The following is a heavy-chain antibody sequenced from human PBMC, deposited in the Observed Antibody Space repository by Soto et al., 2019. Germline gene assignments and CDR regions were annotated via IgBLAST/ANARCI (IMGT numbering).Heavy chain of an antibody. CDR3: ARLSLEWLSHDY. Sequence: PSETLSLTCTVSGGSITSSNYYWVWIRQAPGKGLEWIGSIDYSGSTYYNPSLKSRVTISVDTSKNQFSLKLSSVTAADTAVYYCARLSLEWLSHDYWGQGTLVTVSS. J-gene: IGHJ4*02. CDR2: IDYSGST. D-gene: IGHD3-3*01. CDR1: GGSITSSNYY. V-gene: IGHV4-39*07.